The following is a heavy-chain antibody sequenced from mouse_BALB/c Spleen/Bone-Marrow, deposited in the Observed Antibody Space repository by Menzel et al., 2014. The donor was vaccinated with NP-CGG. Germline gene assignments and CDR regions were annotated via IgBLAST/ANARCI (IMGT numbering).Heavy chain of an antibody. V-gene: IGHV14-3*02. CDR2: IDPANGNT. Sequence: VQLQQPGAELVKPGASVKLSCTASGFNIKDTYMHWVKQRPEQGLEWIGRIDPANGNTKYDPKFQGKATITADTSSSTACLQLSSLTSEDTAVYYCARWEYYAMDYWGQGTSVTVSS. CDR3: ARWEYYAMDY. D-gene: IGHD4-1*01. CDR1: GFNIKDTY. J-gene: IGHJ4*01.